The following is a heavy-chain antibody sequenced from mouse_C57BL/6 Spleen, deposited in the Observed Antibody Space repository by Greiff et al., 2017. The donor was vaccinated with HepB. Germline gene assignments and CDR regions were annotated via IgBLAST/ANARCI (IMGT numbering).Heavy chain of an antibody. CDR3: ARREGRLDAMDD. Sequence: VQLQQSGAELARPGASVKLSCKASGYTFTSYGISWVKQRTGQGLEWIGEIYPRSGNTYYNEKFKGKATLTADKSSSTAYMELRSLTSEDSAVYFCARREGRLDAMDDWGQGTSVTVSS. CDR2: IYPRSGNT. D-gene: IGHD3-2*02. J-gene: IGHJ4*01. CDR1: GYTFTSYG. V-gene: IGHV1-81*01.